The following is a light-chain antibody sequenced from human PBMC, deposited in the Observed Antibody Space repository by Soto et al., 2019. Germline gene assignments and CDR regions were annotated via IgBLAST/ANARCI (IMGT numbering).Light chain of an antibody. CDR2: RDS. CDR3: QVWDSDTAV. V-gene: IGLV3-9*01. CDR1: NLGSKN. J-gene: IGLJ2*01. Sequence: SYEPTQSLSLSVALGQTARITCGGNNLGSKNVHWFQQKPGQAPVLVIYRDSKRPSEIPERFSGSNSGSTATLTISRAQAGDESDYYCQVWDSDTAVFGGGTKLTVL.